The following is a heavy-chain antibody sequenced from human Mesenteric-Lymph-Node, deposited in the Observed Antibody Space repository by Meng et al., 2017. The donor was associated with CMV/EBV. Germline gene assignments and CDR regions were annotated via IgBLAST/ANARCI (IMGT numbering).Heavy chain of an antibody. V-gene: IGHV1-18*01. J-gene: IGHJ4*02. CDR1: TFSNNG. Sequence: TFSNNGISWVRQAPGQGLEWMGWISAYNGNTNNAQKLQGRVSMTRDISTTTAYMELRSLRSDDTAVYYCARDPYYDILTGYLIPPLDYWGQGTLVTVSS. D-gene: IGHD3-9*01. CDR3: ARDPYYDILTGYLIPPLDY. CDR2: ISAYNGNT.